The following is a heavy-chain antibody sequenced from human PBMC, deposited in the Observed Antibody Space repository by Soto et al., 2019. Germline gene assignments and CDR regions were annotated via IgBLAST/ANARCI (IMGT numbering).Heavy chain of an antibody. CDR2: ISISSSYI. CDR1: GFTLSSYS. D-gene: IGHD6-19*01. V-gene: IGHV3-21*01. CDR3: ARGVSSGGQADDAFDI. J-gene: IGHJ3*02. Sequence: EVQLVESGGGLVKPGGSLRLSCAASGFTLSSYSMNWVRQAPGKGLEWVSSISISSSYIYYADSVKGRFTISRDNAKNSLYLQMNSLRAEDTAVYYCARGVSSGGQADDAFDIWGQGTMVTVSS.